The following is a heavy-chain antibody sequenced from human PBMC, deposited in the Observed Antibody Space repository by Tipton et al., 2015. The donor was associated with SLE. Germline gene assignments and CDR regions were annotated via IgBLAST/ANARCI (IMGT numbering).Heavy chain of an antibody. CDR2: IWYGGSNK. CDR1: GFTFSSYG. CDR3: ARGDPPTEVFDI. D-gene: IGHD1-14*01. Sequence: RSLRLSCAASGFTFSSYGMHWVRQAPGKGLEWVAVIWYGGSNKYYADSVKGRFTISRDNSKNTLYLQMNSLRAEDTAVYYCARGDPPTEVFDIWGQGTMVTVSS. J-gene: IGHJ3*02. V-gene: IGHV3-33*01.